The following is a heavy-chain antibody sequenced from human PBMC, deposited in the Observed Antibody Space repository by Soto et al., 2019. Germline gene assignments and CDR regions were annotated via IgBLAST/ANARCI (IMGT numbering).Heavy chain of an antibody. CDR1: GFTFSSYA. J-gene: IGHJ4*02. CDR3: AKVDRASSGWYRPQPFDY. D-gene: IGHD6-19*01. V-gene: IGHV3-23*01. Sequence: GGSLRLSCAASGFTFSSYAMSWVRQAPGKGLEWVSAISGSGGSTYYADSVKGRFTISRDNSKNTLYLQMNSLRAEDTAVYYCAKVDRASSGWYRPQPFDYWGQGTLVTVSS. CDR2: ISGSGGST.